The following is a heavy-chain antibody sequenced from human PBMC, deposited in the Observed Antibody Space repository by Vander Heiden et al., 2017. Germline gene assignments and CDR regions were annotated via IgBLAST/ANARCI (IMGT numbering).Heavy chain of an antibody. CDR2: ISYDGSNK. CDR3: AKDLYSSSWYPIFDY. D-gene: IGHD6-13*01. J-gene: IGHJ4*02. CDR1: VFTFHGYG. V-gene: IGHV3-30*18. Sequence: QVQLVASGGGVVEPGRSLRLYCAAYVFTFHGYGMHWVRQAPGKGLEWVAVISYDGSNKYYADSVKGRFTISRDNSKNTLYLQMNSLRAEDTAVYYCAKDLYSSSWYPIFDYWGQGTLVTVSS.